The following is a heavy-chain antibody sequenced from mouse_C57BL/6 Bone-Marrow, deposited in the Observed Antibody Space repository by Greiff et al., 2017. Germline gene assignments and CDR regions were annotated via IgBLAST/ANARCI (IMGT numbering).Heavy chain of an antibody. V-gene: IGHV5-6*01. CDR3: ERHGGQLPFAY. Sequence: EVHLVESGGDLVKPGGSLKLSCAASGFTFSSYGMSWVRQTPDKRLEWVATVSSGGSYTYYPDSVKGRFNSYRDNAKNTLYLLMSRLKSEDTAMYYCERHGGQLPFAYWGQGTPVTVSA. CDR1: GFTFSSYG. CDR2: VSSGGSYT. J-gene: IGHJ3*01. D-gene: IGHD3-3*01.